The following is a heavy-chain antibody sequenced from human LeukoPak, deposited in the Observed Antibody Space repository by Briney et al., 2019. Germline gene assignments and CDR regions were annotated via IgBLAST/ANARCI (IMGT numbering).Heavy chain of an antibody. CDR2: ISSSSSYI. Sequence: PGGSLRLSCAASGFTFSSYSMNWVRQAPGKGLEWVSSISSSSSYIYYADSVKGRFTISRDNAKNSLYLQMKSLRAEDTAVYYCARGLNAAYGSGSYYTDYWGQGTLVTVSS. J-gene: IGHJ4*02. V-gene: IGHV3-21*01. CDR3: ARGLNAAYGSGSYYTDY. D-gene: IGHD3-10*01. CDR1: GFTFSSYS.